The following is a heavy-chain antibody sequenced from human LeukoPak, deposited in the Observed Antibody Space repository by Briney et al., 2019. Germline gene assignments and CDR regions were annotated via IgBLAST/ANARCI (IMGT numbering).Heavy chain of an antibody. J-gene: IGHJ4*02. CDR3: ARARGSVRSGYYTDY. D-gene: IGHD3-3*01. V-gene: IGHV4-39*07. CDR1: GGSISSSSYY. Sequence: SETLSLTCTVSGGSISSSSYYWGWIRQPPGKGLEWIGSIYYSGSTYYNPSLKSRVTISVDTSKNQFSLKLSSVTAADTAVYYCARARGSVRSGYYTDYWGQGTLVTVSS. CDR2: IYYSGST.